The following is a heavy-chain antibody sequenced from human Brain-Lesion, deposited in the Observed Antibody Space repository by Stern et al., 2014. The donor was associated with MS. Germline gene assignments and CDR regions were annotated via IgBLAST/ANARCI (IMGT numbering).Heavy chain of an antibody. V-gene: IGHV1-2*02. D-gene: IGHD3-3*01. Sequence: QMQLVQSGAEVKKPGASVKVSCKTSGYIFTGYYIHWVRQAPGQGLEWMAWINPKTGGTKYAQKFQGRVTMSRDTSISTAYVELSSLTSDDTAVYYCARDQRGITIFGVVTDYYYLGMDVWGQGTTVTVS. CDR1: GYIFTGYY. CDR3: ARDQRGITIFGVVTDYYYLGMDV. J-gene: IGHJ6*02. CDR2: INPKTGGT.